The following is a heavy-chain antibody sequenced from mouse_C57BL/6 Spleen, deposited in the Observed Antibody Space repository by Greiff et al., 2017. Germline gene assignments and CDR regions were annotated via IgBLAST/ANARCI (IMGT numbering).Heavy chain of an antibody. CDR2: IRLKSDNYAT. Sequence: DVHLVESGGGLVQPGGSMKLSCVASGFTFSNYWMNWVRQSPEKGLEWVAQIRLKSDNYATHYAESVKGRFTISRDDSKSSVYLQMNNLRAEDTGIYYCTRGYFDVWGTGTTVTVSS. CDR3: TRGYFDV. J-gene: IGHJ1*03. V-gene: IGHV6-3*01. CDR1: GFTFSNYW.